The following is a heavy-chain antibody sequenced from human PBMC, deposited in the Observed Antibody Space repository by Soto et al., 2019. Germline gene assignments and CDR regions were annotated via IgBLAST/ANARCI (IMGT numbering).Heavy chain of an antibody. D-gene: IGHD3-16*01. Sequence: QVQLVESGGGVVQPGRSLRLSCAASGFSFSSHGMHWVRQAPGKGLEWVAVISYDGSSTYYGDSVKGRFTISRDNSKNTLSLQINSLRAEDKAVYYCVKGGAFDIIKITAWGQGTLVTVSS. CDR1: GFSFSSHG. J-gene: IGHJ5*02. V-gene: IGHV3-30*18. CDR2: ISYDGSST. CDR3: VKGGAFDIIKITA.